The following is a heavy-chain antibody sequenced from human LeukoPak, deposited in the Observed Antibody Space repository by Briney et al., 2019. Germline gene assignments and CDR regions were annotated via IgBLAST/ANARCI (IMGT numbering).Heavy chain of an antibody. CDR3: ARLKFYDSTGYSPGYYMDV. J-gene: IGHJ6*03. V-gene: IGHV4-4*07. Sequence: PSETLSLTCTVSGGSIISNYWSWIRQSAGTGLEWIGRIYGSWITDYNPSLKSRVTMSLDTSRKQFSLRLTSVTAADTAVYYCARLKFYDSTGYSPGYYMDVWGKGTTVSVFS. D-gene: IGHD3-22*01. CDR1: GGSIISNY. CDR2: IYGSWIT.